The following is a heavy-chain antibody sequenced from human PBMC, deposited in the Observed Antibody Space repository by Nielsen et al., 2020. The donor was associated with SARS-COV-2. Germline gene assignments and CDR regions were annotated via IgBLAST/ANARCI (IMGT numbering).Heavy chain of an antibody. Sequence: PGKALEWLAHIFSNDEKSYSTSLKSRLTISKDTSKSQVVLTMTNMDPVDTATYYCARTPAKLFSGSDHYYYYGMDVWGQGTTVTVSS. V-gene: IGHV2-26*01. CDR2: IFSNDEK. CDR3: ARTPAKLFSGSDHYYYYGMDV. D-gene: IGHD1-26*01. J-gene: IGHJ6*02.